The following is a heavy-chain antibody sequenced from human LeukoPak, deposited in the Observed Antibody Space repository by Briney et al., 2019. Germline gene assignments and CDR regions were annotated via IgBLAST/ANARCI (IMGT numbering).Heavy chain of an antibody. D-gene: IGHD6-13*01. CDR1: KFTFSRHRYT. V-gene: IGHV3-21*04. Sequence: GGSLRLSCAASKFTFSRHRYTMNWVRQAPGKGLEWVSSISSTSSYIHYADSVKGRFTISRDNAKNSLYLQMNSLRAEDTAVYYCARDLMGIAYRGAFYYWGQGTLVTVSS. J-gene: IGHJ4*02. CDR2: ISSTSSYI. CDR3: ARDLMGIAYRGAFYY.